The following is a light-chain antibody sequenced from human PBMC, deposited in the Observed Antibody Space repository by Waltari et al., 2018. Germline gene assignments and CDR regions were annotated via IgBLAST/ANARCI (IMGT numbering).Light chain of an antibody. CDR3: QQYNSFSWT. J-gene: IGKJ1*01. CDR1: QNVDSN. Sequence: EIVMTQSPATLSVSPGERATLPCRASQNVDSNFAWYQPKPGQAPRLLIYGASTRATDIPARFSGSGSGTEFTLTISSLQSEDFAIYYCQQYNSFSWTFGQGTKVEIK. V-gene: IGKV3-15*01. CDR2: GAS.